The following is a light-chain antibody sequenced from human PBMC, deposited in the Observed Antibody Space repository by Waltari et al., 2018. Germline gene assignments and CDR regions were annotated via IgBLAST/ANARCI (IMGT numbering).Light chain of an antibody. CDR3: QQYNSYHIFT. V-gene: IGKV1-9*01. CDR1: QGISSY. CDR2: ATS. Sequence: IQLTQSPSSLSTSVGDRVTITCRASQGISSYLAWYQQKPGQVPKLLIYATSTLQTGVPSRFSGSGSGTDFTLTINSLQPDDFATYYCQQYNSYHIFTFGPGTKVEI. J-gene: IGKJ3*01.